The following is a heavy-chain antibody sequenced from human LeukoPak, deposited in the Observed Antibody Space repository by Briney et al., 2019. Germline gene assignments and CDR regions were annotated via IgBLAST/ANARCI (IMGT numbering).Heavy chain of an antibody. Sequence: PGGSLRLSCAASGFTFSSYWMNWVRQSPGKGLEWVANIKQDGREKYYVDSVKGRFTISRDNSKNTLYLQMNSLRAEDTAVYYCAKERDGYKMGGVDYWGQGTLVTVSS. CDR3: AKERDGYKMGGVDY. V-gene: IGHV3-7*03. J-gene: IGHJ4*02. CDR2: IKQDGREK. D-gene: IGHD5-24*01. CDR1: GFTFSSYW.